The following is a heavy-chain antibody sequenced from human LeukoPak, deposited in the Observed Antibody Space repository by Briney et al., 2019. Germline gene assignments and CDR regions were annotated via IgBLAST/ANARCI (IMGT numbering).Heavy chain of an antibody. Sequence: GGSLRLSCAASGFTFSSYEMNWVRQAPGKGLEWVSYISSSGSTIYYADSVKGRFTISRDNAKNSLYLQMNSLRAEDTAVYYCARVYSSYFDYWGQGTLVTVSS. CDR2: ISSSGSTI. D-gene: IGHD6-19*01. CDR1: GFTFSSYE. V-gene: IGHV3-48*03. CDR3: ARVYSSYFDY. J-gene: IGHJ4*02.